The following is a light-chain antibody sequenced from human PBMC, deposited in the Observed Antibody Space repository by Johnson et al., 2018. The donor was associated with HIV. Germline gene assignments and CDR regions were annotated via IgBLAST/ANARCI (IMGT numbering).Light chain of an antibody. V-gene: IGLV1-51*02. Sequence: SVLTQPPSVSAAPGQKVTISCSGSSSNIGNNYVSWYQQLPGTAPKLLIYENNKRPSGIPDRFSGSKYGTSATLGITGLQTGDEADYYCGTWDSSLSALFGTGTKVTVL. J-gene: IGLJ1*01. CDR3: GTWDSSLSAL. CDR2: ENN. CDR1: SSNIGNNY.